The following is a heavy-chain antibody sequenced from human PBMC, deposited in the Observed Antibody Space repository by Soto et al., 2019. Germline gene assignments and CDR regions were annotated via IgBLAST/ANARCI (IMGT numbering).Heavy chain of an antibody. V-gene: IGHV3-53*01. J-gene: IGHJ4*02. CDR3: ARAFYDTSGYYYDLFDY. D-gene: IGHD3-22*01. CDR1: GFTVSSNY. CDR2: IYSGGIT. Sequence: LRLSCAASGFTVSSNYMSWVRQAPGKGLEWVSVIYSGGITYYADSVKGRFTISRDNSKNTLYLQMNSLRAEDTAVYYCARAFYDTSGYYYDLFDYWGQGTLVTVSS.